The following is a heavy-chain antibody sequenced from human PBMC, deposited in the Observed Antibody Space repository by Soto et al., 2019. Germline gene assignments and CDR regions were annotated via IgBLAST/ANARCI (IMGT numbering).Heavy chain of an antibody. CDR1: GYTFTGYY. CDR2: INPNSGGT. J-gene: IGHJ6*03. Sequence: ASVKVSCKASGYTFTGYYMHWVRQAPGQGLEWMGWINPNSGGTNYAQKFQGWVTMTRDTSISTAYMELSRLRSDDTAVYYCARGPLGHYYYYYYMDVWGKGTTVTVS. CDR3: ARGPLGHYYYYYYMDV. V-gene: IGHV1-2*04.